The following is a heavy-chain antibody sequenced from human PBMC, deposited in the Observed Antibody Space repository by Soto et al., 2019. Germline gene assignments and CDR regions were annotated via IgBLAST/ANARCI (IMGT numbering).Heavy chain of an antibody. CDR1: GFTFTSYA. V-gene: IGHV3-23*01. D-gene: IGHD3-16*01. CDR2: ISGRGTNI. CDR3: AKDGLGGASDY. Sequence: EVQLLESGGGFAQPGGSLRLSCAASGFTFTSYAMHWVRQAPGRGLDWVSTISGRGTNIYYADSVQGRFTIARDNSQNTLFLQMTSLRVDDAATYYCAKDGLGGASDYWGQGTHVTVSS. J-gene: IGHJ4*02.